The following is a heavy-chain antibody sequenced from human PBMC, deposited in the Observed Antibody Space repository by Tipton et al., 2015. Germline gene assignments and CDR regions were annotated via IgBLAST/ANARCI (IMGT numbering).Heavy chain of an antibody. Sequence: TLSLTCAVHNGSLSDYFWSWIRQPAGKGLEWIGRISSGGSTNYNPSLSSRVTMSVDTSKTHFSLKLTSVTAADTAVYYCARNSGWPENAFNIWGQGTMVTVSS. CDR2: ISSGGST. D-gene: IGHD6-19*01. J-gene: IGHJ3*02. CDR3: ARNSGWPENAFNI. V-gene: IGHV4-59*10. CDR1: NGSLSDYF.